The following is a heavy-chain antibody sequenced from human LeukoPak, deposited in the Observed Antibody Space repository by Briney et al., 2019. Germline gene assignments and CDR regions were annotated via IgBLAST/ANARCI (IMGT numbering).Heavy chain of an antibody. CDR3: ARVTWFPGTSYYCMDV. CDR2: ISDSGTT. Sequence: SETLSLTCTVSGGSIRSYYWSWIRQPPGKGLEWFGYISDSGTTNYNPSLKSRVTISVDTSKNQFSLKLYSVTAADTAVYYCARVTWFPGTSYYCMDVWGKGTTVTVSS. D-gene: IGHD1-1*01. J-gene: IGHJ6*03. V-gene: IGHV4-59*01. CDR1: GGSIRSYY.